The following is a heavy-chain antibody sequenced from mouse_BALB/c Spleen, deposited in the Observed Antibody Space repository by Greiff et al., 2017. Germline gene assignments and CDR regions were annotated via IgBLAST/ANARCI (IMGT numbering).Heavy chain of an antibody. Sequence: QVQLQQSGPQLVRPGASVKISCKASGYSFTSYWMHWVKQRPGQGLEWIGMIDPADSEPRLNQKFKDKATLTVDKSSSTAYMQLSSRTSEDSAVYYCARSYGQRGGYYAMDYWGQGTSVTVSS. CDR3: ARSYGQRGGYYAMDY. CDR1: GYSFTSYW. J-gene: IGHJ4*01. CDR2: IDPADSEP. V-gene: IGHV1S126*01. D-gene: IGHD1-1*01.